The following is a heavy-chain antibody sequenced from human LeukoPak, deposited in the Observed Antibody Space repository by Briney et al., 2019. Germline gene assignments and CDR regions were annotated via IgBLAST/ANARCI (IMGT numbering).Heavy chain of an antibody. CDR3: ARPLGYCNTVDCYGALWH. J-gene: IGHJ4*02. Sequence: SETLSLTCTVSGFSISNGYYWGWVRQPPGKGLEWIGSIYHSGSTDYNPSLKSRVTISVDTSKNQFSLKLNSVTAADTAVYYCARPLGYCNTVDCYGALWHWGQGTLVIVSS. V-gene: IGHV4-38-2*02. CDR2: IYHSGST. D-gene: IGHD2-15*01. CDR1: GFSISNGYY.